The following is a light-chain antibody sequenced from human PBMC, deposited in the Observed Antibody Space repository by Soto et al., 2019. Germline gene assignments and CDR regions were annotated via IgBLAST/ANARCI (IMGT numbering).Light chain of an antibody. CDR2: AAS. V-gene: IGKV1-27*01. CDR1: QGISNY. CDR3: QKYNSAPPGT. J-gene: IGKJ1*01. Sequence: DIQLTQSPSFLSASVGDRVTITCRASQGISNYLAWYQQKPGKVPKLLIYAASTLQSGVPSRFSGRGFGTDFTLTISSLHPEDVATYYCQKYNSAPPGTFGQGTKVDI.